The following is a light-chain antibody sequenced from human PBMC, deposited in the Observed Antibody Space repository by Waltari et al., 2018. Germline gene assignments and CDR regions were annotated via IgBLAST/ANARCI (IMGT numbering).Light chain of an antibody. V-gene: IGLV3-1*01. CDR1: KLGDKY. J-gene: IGLJ2*01. CDR2: QDS. CDR3: QAWDSSTGGV. Sequence: SYELTQPPSVSVSPGQTASITCSGDKLGDKYACWYQQKPGQSPVLVIYQDSKRPSGSPERFSCSNSGNTSTLTISGTQAMDEADYYCQAWDSSTGGVFGGGTKLTVL.